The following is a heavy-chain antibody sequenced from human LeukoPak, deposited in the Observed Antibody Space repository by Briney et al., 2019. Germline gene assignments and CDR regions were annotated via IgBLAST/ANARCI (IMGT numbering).Heavy chain of an antibody. CDR1: GFTFSSCE. V-gene: IGHV3-48*03. Sequence: GGSLRLSCAASGFTFSSCEMNWVRQAPGKGLEWVSYISSSGSTIYYADSVKGRLTISRDNAKNSLYLQMNSLRAEDTAVYYCAREAVARNYYYYYGMDVWGKGTTVTVSS. D-gene: IGHD6-19*01. CDR3: AREAVARNYYYYYGMDV. CDR2: ISSSGSTI. J-gene: IGHJ6*04.